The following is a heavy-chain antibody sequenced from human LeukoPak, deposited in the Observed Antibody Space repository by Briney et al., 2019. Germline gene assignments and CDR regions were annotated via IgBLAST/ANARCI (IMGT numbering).Heavy chain of an antibody. J-gene: IGHJ4*02. CDR2: ISYDGSNK. Sequence: GGSLRLSCAASGFTFSSYAMHWVRQAPGKGLEWVAVISYDGSNKYYADSVKGRFTISRDNSKNTLYLQMNSLRAEDTAVHYCARETYSSSWTFDYWGQGTLVTVSS. CDR3: ARETYSSSWTFDY. CDR1: GFTFSSYA. D-gene: IGHD6-13*01. V-gene: IGHV3-30*04.